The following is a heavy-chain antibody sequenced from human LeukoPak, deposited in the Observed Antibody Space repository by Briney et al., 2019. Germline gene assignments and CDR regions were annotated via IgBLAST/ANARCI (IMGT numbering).Heavy chain of an antibody. CDR1: GYTFTSYY. D-gene: IGHD2-21*01. Sequence: ASVKVSCKASGYTFTSYYMHWVRQAPGQGLEWMGIINPSGGTTVYAQKFQGRVTVTRDTSTSTVYMELSSLRSEDTAIYYCARDDWHALDIRGQGTMVTVSS. J-gene: IGHJ3*02. V-gene: IGHV1-46*03. CDR3: ARDDWHALDI. CDR2: INPSGGTT.